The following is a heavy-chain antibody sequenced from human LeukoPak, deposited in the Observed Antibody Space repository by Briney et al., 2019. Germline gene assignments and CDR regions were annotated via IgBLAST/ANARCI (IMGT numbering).Heavy chain of an antibody. Sequence: SETLSLTCTVSGASIISSPYFWGWIRQPPGKGLECIGSIYYSGSTYYNPSLKSRATISFDTSKNQFSLRLSSVTAADTAVYYCARHMYSSGWYYFDYWGQGTLVTVSS. CDR2: IYYSGST. J-gene: IGHJ4*02. V-gene: IGHV4-39*07. D-gene: IGHD6-19*01. CDR1: GASIISSPYF. CDR3: ARHMYSSGWYYFDY.